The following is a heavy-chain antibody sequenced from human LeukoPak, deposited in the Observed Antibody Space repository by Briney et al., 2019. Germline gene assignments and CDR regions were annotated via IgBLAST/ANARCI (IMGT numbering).Heavy chain of an antibody. D-gene: IGHD3-22*01. CDR1: GYTFSSNA. CDR3: ARGYDRSGYFSD. CDR2: IDTNTGNP. V-gene: IGHV7-4-1*02. Sequence: AAVKVSCKASGYTFSSNAMNWVRQAPGQGLEWMGWIDTNTGNPTYAQGFTGQFVFSLDTSVSTAYLQISSLKAEDTAEYFCARGYDRSGYFSDWGQGTLVTVSS. J-gene: IGHJ4*02.